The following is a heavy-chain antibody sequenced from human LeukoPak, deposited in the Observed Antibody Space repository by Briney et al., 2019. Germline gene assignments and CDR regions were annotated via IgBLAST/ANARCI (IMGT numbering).Heavy chain of an antibody. V-gene: IGHV4-61*02. D-gene: IGHD4-23*01. Sequence: PSQTLSLTCTVSGGSISSGSYYWSWIRQPAGKGLEWIGRIYTSGSTNYNPSPKSRVTISVDTSKNQFSLKLSSVTAADTAVYYCARDEGGNSAWGQGTLVTVSS. CDR3: ARDEGGNSA. J-gene: IGHJ5*02. CDR2: IYTSGST. CDR1: GGSISSGSYY.